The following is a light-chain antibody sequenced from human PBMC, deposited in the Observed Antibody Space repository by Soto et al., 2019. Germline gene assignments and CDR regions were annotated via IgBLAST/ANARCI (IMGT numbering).Light chain of an antibody. CDR2: GAS. Sequence: EIVLTQSPDTLSLSPGERASLSCGASQSISSSFLAWYQQKPAQAPRLLIYGASSRATGIPDRFSGTGSETDFTLTISRLEPEDFAVYYCQQYDNSPITFGQGTRLEIK. CDR3: QQYDNSPIT. CDR1: QSISSSF. J-gene: IGKJ5*01. V-gene: IGKV3-20*01.